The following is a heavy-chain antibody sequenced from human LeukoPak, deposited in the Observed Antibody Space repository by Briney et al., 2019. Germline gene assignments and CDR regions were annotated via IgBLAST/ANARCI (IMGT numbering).Heavy chain of an antibody. D-gene: IGHD3-10*01. CDR1: GYTFSSYL. CDR3: ARDLGLRGVTNWFDP. V-gene: IGHV1-46*01. CDR2: INPSGGST. Sequence: GASVKVSCKASGYTFSSYLMHWVRQAPGQGLEWMRIINPSGGSTSYAQKFQGRVTMTRDTSTSTVYMELSSLRSEDTAVYYCARDLGLRGVTNWFDPWGQGTLVTVSS. J-gene: IGHJ5*02.